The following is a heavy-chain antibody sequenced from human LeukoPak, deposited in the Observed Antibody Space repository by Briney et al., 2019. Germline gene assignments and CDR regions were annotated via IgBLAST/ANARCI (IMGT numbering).Heavy chain of an antibody. CDR1: GFTFSSYG. CDR2: ICSDGSNK. V-gene: IGHV3-33*01. D-gene: IGHD1-26*01. Sequence: PGRSLRLSCAASGFTFSSYGMHWVRQTPGKGLEWVAIICSDGSNKYYADSVKGRFTISRDNSKNTLYLQMNSLRAEDTAVYYCARGSGSFPGGFDYWGQGTLVAVSS. CDR3: ARGSGSFPGGFDY. J-gene: IGHJ4*02.